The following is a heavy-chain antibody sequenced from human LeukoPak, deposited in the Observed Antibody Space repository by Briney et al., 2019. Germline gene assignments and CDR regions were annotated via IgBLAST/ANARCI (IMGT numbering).Heavy chain of an antibody. V-gene: IGHV4-59*01. CDR3: ARGIAAAGPFDY. CDR2: IYYSGST. Sequence: SETLSLTCTVSGGSISSYYWSWIQQPPGKGLEWIGYIYYSGSTNYNPSLKSRVTISVDTSKNQFSLKLSSVTAADTAVYYCARGIAAAGPFDYWGQGTLVTVSS. D-gene: IGHD6-13*01. J-gene: IGHJ4*02. CDR1: GGSISSYY.